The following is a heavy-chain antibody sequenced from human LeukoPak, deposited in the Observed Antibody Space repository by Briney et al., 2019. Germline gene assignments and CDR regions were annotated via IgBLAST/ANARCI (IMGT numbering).Heavy chain of an antibody. V-gene: IGHV1-2*02. Sequence: ASVKVSCKASGYTFTGYYMHWVRQAPGQGVEWMGWINPNSGGTNYAQKFQGRVTMTRDTSISTAYMELSRLRSDDTAVYYCARAPYCSGGSCYSDYWGQGTLVTVSS. J-gene: IGHJ4*02. CDR2: INPNSGGT. CDR1: GYTFTGYY. CDR3: ARAPYCSGGSCYSDY. D-gene: IGHD2-15*01.